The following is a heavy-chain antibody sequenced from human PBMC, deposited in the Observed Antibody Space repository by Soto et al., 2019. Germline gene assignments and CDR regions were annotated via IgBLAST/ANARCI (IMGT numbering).Heavy chain of an antibody. J-gene: IGHJ3*02. D-gene: IGHD2-2*02. Sequence: QLQLQESGPGLVKPSETLSLTCTVSGGSISSSSYYWGWIRQPPGKGLEWIGSIYYSGSTYYNPSLKSRVTISVDTSKNQFSLKLSSVTAADTAVYYCARQVVPAAIRRRGGAFDIWGQGTMVTVSS. CDR3: ARQVVPAAIRRRGGAFDI. V-gene: IGHV4-39*01. CDR1: GGSISSSSYY. CDR2: IYYSGST.